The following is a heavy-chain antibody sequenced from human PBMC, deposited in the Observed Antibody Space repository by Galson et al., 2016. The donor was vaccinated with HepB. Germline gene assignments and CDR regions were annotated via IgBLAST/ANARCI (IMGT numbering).Heavy chain of an antibody. D-gene: IGHD2-21*01. CDR2: TYYRSKWYN. CDR3: ARGSRIVGAFDY. V-gene: IGHV6-1*01. CDR1: GDSVSTNSAA. J-gene: IGHJ4*02. Sequence: CAISGDSVSTNSAAWNWIRQSPLRGLEWLGRTYYRSKWYNDSAPSVKGRITVNPDTSRNQFSLQLNSVTPEDTAVYFCARGSRIVGAFDYWGQGILVTVSS.